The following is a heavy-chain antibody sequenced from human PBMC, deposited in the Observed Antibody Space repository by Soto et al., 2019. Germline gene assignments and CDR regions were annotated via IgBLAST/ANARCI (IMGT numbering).Heavy chain of an antibody. CDR1: GYTLTELS. V-gene: IGHV1-24*01. J-gene: IGHJ6*01. Sequence: GDSVKVSCKVSGYTLTELSMHWVRQAPGKGLEWMGGFDPEDGETIYAQKFQGRVTMTEYTSTDTAYVELSSLRSEDTAVYYCATSTGITGTNRYYGMDVWGQGTTVTVSS. CDR3: ATSTGITGTNRYYGMDV. D-gene: IGHD1-7*01. CDR2: FDPEDGET.